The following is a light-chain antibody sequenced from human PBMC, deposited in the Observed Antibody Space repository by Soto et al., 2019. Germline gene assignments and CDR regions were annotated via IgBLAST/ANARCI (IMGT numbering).Light chain of an antibody. Sequence: ENVMTQSPATLSVYPGERATLSCRASRSVSSNLAWYQQKPGQAPRLLIYGASTRATGIPARFSGSGSETDFTLTISSLQPEDFATYYCQQSHSTPHTFGQGTRLEIK. V-gene: IGKV3-15*01. CDR2: GAS. CDR1: RSVSSN. CDR3: QQSHSTPHT. J-gene: IGKJ5*01.